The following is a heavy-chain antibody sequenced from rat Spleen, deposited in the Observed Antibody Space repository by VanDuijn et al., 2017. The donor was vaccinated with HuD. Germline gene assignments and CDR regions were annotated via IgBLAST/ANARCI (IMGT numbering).Heavy chain of an antibody. CDR3: ARQLYNSGYYFDY. D-gene: IGHD4-3*01. Sequence: EVQLVESDGGLVQPGRSLKLSCAASGFTFSDYNMAWVRQAPKKGLEWVASISTGGGNTYYRDSVKGRFTISRENAKTTLYLQMDSLRSEDTATYSWARQLYNSGYYFDYGGQGVMVTVTS. CDR1: GFTFSDYN. J-gene: IGHJ2*01. CDR2: ISTGGGNT. V-gene: IGHV5-25*01.